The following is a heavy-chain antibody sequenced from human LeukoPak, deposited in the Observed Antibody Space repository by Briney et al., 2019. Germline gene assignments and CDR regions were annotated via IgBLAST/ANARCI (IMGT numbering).Heavy chain of an antibody. D-gene: IGHD5-12*01. V-gene: IGHV6-1*01. CDR2: TYYRSKWYN. J-gene: IGHJ5*02. Sequence: SQTLSVTCAISGDSVSSNSAAWNWIRQSPSGGLEWLGRTYYRSKWYNDYAVSVKSRITINPDTSKSQVSLQLNSVTPEDTAVYYCARAEGYSGSIFDPWGQGTLVTVSS. CDR3: ARAEGYSGSIFDP. CDR1: GDSVSSNSAA.